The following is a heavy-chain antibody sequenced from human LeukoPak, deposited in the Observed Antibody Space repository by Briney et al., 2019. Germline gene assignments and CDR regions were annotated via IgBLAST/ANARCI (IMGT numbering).Heavy chain of an antibody. Sequence: GGSLRLSCAASGFTFSNYGMNWVRQAPGKWLEWVSAISGSGGSTYYADSVKGRFTISRDNSKNTLYLQMNSLRAEDTAVYYCAKDIYDSSGYSSRYFDYWGQGTLVTVSS. CDR1: GFTFSNYG. J-gene: IGHJ4*02. CDR3: AKDIYDSSGYSSRYFDY. D-gene: IGHD3-22*01. CDR2: ISGSGGST. V-gene: IGHV3-23*01.